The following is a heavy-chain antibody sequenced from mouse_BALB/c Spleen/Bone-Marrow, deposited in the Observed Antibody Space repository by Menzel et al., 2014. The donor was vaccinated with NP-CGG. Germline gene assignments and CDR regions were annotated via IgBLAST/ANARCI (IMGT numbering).Heavy chain of an antibody. D-gene: IGHD1-2*01. CDR2: INPSNGRT. Sequence: VQLQQSGAELVKPGASVKLSCKASGYTFTSFWMHWVKLGPGQGFEWIGEINPSNGRTNYNEKFKRKATLTVDKSSSTAYMQLSSLTSEDSAVYYCTNYGYDWGRGTTLTVSS. J-gene: IGHJ2*01. CDR1: GYTFTSFW. CDR3: TNYGYD. V-gene: IGHV1S81*02.